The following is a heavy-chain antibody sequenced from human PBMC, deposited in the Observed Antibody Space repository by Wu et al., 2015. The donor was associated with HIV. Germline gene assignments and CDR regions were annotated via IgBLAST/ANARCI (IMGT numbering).Heavy chain of an antibody. Sequence: QVQLVQSGAEVKKPGSSVKVSCKASGGTFSSYAISWVRQAPGQGLEWMGRIIPIFGTANYAQKFQGRVTITADESTSTAYMELSSLRSEDTAVYYCATGVLDIVVVPAASVSYAFDIWGQGTMVTVSS. CDR1: GGTFSSYA. J-gene: IGHJ3*02. V-gene: IGHV1-69*13. CDR3: ATGVLDIVVVPAASVSYAFDI. CDR2: IIPIFGTA. D-gene: IGHD2-2*01.